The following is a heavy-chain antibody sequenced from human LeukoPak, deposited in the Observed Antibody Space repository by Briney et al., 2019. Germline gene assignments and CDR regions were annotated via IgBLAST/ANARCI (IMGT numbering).Heavy chain of an antibody. CDR1: GYTFTGYY. CDR3: ARGQRGYSYGYRGN. CDR2: INPNGGGT. D-gene: IGHD5-18*01. Sequence: RASVKVSCKASGYTFTGYYMHWVRQAPGQGLEWMGRINPNGGGTNYAQKFQGRVTMTRDTSISTAYMELSRLRSDDTAVYYCARGQRGYSYGYRGNWGQGTLVTVSS. J-gene: IGHJ4*02. V-gene: IGHV1-2*06.